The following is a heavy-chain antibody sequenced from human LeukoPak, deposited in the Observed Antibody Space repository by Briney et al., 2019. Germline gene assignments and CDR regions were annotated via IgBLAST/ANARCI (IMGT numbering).Heavy chain of an antibody. Sequence: GASVKVSFKASGYTFTGYYLHWVRQAPAQGLAWVGWINPNSGGTNYAQKFQGRVTMTRDTSISTAYMELSRLRSDDTAVYYCARASYPPLSSNWFDPWGQGTLVTVSS. CDR3: ARASYPPLSSNWFDP. D-gene: IGHD1-26*01. CDR1: GYTFTGYY. J-gene: IGHJ5*02. CDR2: INPNSGGT. V-gene: IGHV1-2*02.